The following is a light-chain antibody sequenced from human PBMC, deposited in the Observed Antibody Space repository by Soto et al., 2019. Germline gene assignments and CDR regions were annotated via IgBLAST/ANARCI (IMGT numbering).Light chain of an antibody. CDR3: QQLSSWPRGT. CDR1: QNIGNN. Sequence: EIVLTQSPATLSLSPGERATLSCRASQNIGNNLAWYQQRPGQAPRLLISGTSDRATGIPARFSGSGSRADYPLTISILDPEDVAVSFFQQLSSWPRGTFGHGTQLEIQ. J-gene: IGKJ2*01. V-gene: IGKV3-11*01. CDR2: GTS.